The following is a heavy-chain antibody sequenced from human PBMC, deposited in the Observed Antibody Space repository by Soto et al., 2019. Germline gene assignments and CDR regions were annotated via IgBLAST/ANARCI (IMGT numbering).Heavy chain of an antibody. V-gene: IGHV4-4*02. J-gene: IGHJ4*02. Sequence: SETLSLTCAVSGGSISSSNWWSWVRQPPGKGLEWIGEIYHSGSTNYNPSLKSRVTISVDKSKNQFSLKLSSVTAADTAVYYCARSGILTGYSPFDYWGQGTLVTVSS. CDR3: ARSGILTGYSPFDY. CDR2: IYHSGST. CDR1: GGSISSSNW. D-gene: IGHD3-9*01.